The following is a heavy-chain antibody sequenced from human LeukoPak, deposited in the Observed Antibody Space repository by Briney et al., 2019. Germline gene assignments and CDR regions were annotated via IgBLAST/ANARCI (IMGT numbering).Heavy chain of an antibody. D-gene: IGHD2-15*01. J-gene: IGHJ3*01. Sequence: SETLSLTCTVSGGSITNYYWSWIRQPADKGREWIGRIYTAGTTNYNPSLKSRVTMSVDTSKNQFSLNLTSVTAADTAIYYCARGICSGGTCYSPGAFDFWGQGTMVTVSS. CDR2: IYTAGTT. V-gene: IGHV4-4*07. CDR3: ARGICSGGTCYSPGAFDF. CDR1: GGSITNYY.